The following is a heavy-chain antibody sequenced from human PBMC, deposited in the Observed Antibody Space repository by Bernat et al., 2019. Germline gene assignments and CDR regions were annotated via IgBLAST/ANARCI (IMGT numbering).Heavy chain of an antibody. CDR1: GFTFSSYD. D-gene: IGHD3-10*01. CDR3: ARDRGGMGDY. J-gene: IGHJ4*02. Sequence: EVQLLESGGGLVQPGGSLRLSCAASGFTFSSYDMNWVRQAPGKGLVWVSLITSDGSDTTYADSVKGRFTLSRDNANNTLYLQMNSLRAEDTAVYYCARDRGGMGDYWGQGTLVTVSS. CDR2: ITSDGSDT. V-gene: IGHV3-74*01.